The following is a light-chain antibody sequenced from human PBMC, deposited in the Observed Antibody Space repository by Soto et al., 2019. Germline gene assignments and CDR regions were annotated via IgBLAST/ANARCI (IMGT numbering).Light chain of an antibody. Sequence: EMVMTQSPAILSLSPGERATLSCRASQSVSSSYLAWYQHKRGQAPRLLIYGASTRATGIPARFSGSGSGTEFTLTISSLQSEDFAVYYYQQYNNWPPITFGQGTRLEIK. CDR3: QQYNNWPPIT. V-gene: IGKV3-15*01. J-gene: IGKJ5*01. CDR1: QSVSSSY. CDR2: GAS.